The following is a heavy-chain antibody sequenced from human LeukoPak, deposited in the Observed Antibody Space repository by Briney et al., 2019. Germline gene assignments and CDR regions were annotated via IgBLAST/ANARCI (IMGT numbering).Heavy chain of an antibody. V-gene: IGHV3-21*01. D-gene: IGHD3-10*01. Sequence: GGSLRLSCAASGFTFSDHHMNWVRQAPGKGLEWVSSISSSSSYIYYADSVKGRFTISRDNAKNSLYLQMNSLRAEDTAVYYCARDTRSITMVRGVWFDPWGQGTLVTVSS. CDR1: GFTFSDHH. CDR2: ISSSSSYI. CDR3: ARDTRSITMVRGVWFDP. J-gene: IGHJ5*02.